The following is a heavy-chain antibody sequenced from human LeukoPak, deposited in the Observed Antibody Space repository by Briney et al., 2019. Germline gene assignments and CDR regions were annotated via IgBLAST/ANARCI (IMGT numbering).Heavy chain of an antibody. D-gene: IGHD3-9*01. CDR3: ARDDWGPGDH. CDR1: GFTFTRHW. Sequence: GGSLRLSCATSGFTFTRHWMSWVRQAPGRGLEWVANINLDGRESHYVESVKGRFTISRDNAKNSLFLQMNSLRGEDTAVYYCARDDWGPGDHWGQGTLVTVSS. J-gene: IGHJ4*02. V-gene: IGHV3-7*01. CDR2: INLDGRES.